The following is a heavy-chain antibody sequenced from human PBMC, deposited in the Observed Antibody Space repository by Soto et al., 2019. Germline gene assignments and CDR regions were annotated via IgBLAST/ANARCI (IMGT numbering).Heavy chain of an antibody. Sequence: PGGSLRLSCAASGFTFSNAWMNWVRQAPGKGLEWVGRIKSKTDGGTTDYAAPVKGRFTISRDDSKNTLYLQMNSLKTEDTAVYYCTTDLVITMVRGANNGMDVWGQGTTVTVSS. CDR2: IKSKTDGGTT. J-gene: IGHJ6*02. CDR3: TTDLVITMVRGANNGMDV. V-gene: IGHV3-15*07. D-gene: IGHD3-10*01. CDR1: GFTFSNAW.